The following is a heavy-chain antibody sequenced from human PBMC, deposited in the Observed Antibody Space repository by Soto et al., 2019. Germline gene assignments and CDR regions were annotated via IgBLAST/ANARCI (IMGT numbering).Heavy chain of an antibody. J-gene: IGHJ6*02. CDR3: ARIMDYYYGAGSGNGHGF. CDR1: GYTFTAYY. CDR2: INPKFGDT. V-gene: IGHV1-2*02. D-gene: IGHD3-10*01. Sequence: QVQLVQSGAEVKEPGDSVRVSCEASGYTFTAYYIHWVRQAPGQGLEWMGWINPKFGDTTYAQDFQGRVSMTRDMSISTVYMELRRLTSDDPAISYCARIMDYYYGAGSGNGHGFWGQGTTVTVFS.